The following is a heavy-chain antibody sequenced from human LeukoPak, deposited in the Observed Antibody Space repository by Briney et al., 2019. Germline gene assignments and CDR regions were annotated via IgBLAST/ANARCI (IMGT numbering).Heavy chain of an antibody. CDR2: IWYDGSNK. V-gene: IGHV3-30*02. CDR1: GFTFSSYG. Sequence: GGSLRLTCAASGFTFSSYGMHWVRQAPGKGLEWVAVIWYDGSNKYYADSVKGRFTISRDNSKNTLYLQMNSLRAEDTAVYYCAKDREGYFDYWGQGTLVTVSS. J-gene: IGHJ4*02. CDR3: AKDREGYFDY.